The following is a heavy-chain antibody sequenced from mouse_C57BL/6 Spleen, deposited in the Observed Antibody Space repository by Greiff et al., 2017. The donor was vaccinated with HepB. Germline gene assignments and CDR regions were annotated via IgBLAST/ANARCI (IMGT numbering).Heavy chain of an antibody. CDR3: ARHEAYYYGISYYFDY. V-gene: IGHV1-62-2*01. J-gene: IGHJ2*01. Sequence: QVQLQQSGAELVKPGASVKLSCKASGYTFTEYTIHWVKQRSGQGLEWIGWFYPGSGSIKYNEKFKDKATLTADKSSSTVYMELSRLTSEDSAVYFCARHEAYYYGISYYFDYWGQGTTLTVSS. CDR2: FYPGSGSI. CDR1: GYTFTEYT. D-gene: IGHD1-1*01.